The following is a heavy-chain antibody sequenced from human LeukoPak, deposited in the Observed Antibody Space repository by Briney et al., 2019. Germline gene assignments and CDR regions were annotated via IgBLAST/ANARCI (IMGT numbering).Heavy chain of an antibody. CDR2: ISPSGGST. D-gene: IGHD3-10*01. CDR1: GYTFTSYY. Sequence: ASVKVSCKASGYTFTSYYMHWVRQAPGQGLEWMGIISPSGGSTSYAQKFQGRVTMTRDMSTSTVYMELSSLRSEDTAVYYCARAVGEVSSYYYMDVWGKGTTVTVSS. V-gene: IGHV1-46*01. J-gene: IGHJ6*03. CDR3: ARAVGEVSSYYYMDV.